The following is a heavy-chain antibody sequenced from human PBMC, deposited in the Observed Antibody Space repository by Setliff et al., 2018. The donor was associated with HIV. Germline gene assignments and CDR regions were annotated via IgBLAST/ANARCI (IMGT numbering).Heavy chain of an antibody. Sequence: ASVKVSCKASGGTFNNYYMHWVRQAPGQGLEWMGWINPNSGGTNYAQKFQGRVTMTRDTSISTAYMELSRLRSDDTAVYYCARALEMATIYFDYWGQGTLVTVSS. CDR1: GGTFNNYY. D-gene: IGHD5-12*01. CDR3: ARALEMATIYFDY. V-gene: IGHV1-2*02. J-gene: IGHJ4*02. CDR2: INPNSGGT.